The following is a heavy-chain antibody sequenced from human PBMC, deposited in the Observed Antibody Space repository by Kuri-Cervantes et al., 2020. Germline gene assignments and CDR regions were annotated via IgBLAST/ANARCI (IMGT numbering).Heavy chain of an antibody. J-gene: IGHJ3*02. Sequence: LRLSCTVSGGSISSGDYYWSWIRQPPGKGLEWIGYIYYSGSTYYNPSLKSRVTLSVDTSKNQFSLKLSSVTAADTAVYYCARAGTPDMVEMVRGVAGAFDIWGQGTMVTVSS. CDR2: IYYSGST. D-gene: IGHD3-10*01. CDR1: GGSISSGDYY. CDR3: ARAGTPDMVEMVRGVAGAFDI. V-gene: IGHV4-30-4*01.